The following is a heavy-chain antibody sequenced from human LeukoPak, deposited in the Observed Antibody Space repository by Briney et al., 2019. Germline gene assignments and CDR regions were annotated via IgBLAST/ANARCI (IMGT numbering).Heavy chain of an antibody. J-gene: IGHJ4*02. CDR1: GSSFTNYW. CDR3: AKAATSWSNYDH. D-gene: IGHD3-10*01. Sequence: GESLKISCTGSGSSFTNYWIGCVRQMPGKGLEWMGIIYAGESDTIYSPSFQGRITITADKSLNTVYLQLTSLKASDSAMYFCAKAATSWSNYDHWGQGTLLTVSS. CDR2: IYAGESDT. V-gene: IGHV5-51*01.